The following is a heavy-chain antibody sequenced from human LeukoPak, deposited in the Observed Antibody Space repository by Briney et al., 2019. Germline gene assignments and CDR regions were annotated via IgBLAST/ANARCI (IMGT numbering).Heavy chain of an antibody. D-gene: IGHD3-10*01. V-gene: IGHV3-74*01. J-gene: IGHJ4*02. CDR1: GFTFDDYA. CDR2: INSDGSST. Sequence: SGGSLRLSCAASGFTFDDYAIHWVRQAPGKGLEWVSRINSDGSSTSYADSVKGRFTISRDNAKNTLYLQMNSLRAEDTAVYYCARGHYGSGSYTHDYWGQGTLVTVSS. CDR3: ARGHYGSGSYTHDY.